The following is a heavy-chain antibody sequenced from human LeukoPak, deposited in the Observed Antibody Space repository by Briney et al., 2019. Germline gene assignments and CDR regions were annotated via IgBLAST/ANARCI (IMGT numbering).Heavy chain of an antibody. D-gene: IGHD3-22*01. CDR2: IKRKIDGETT. V-gene: IGHV3-15*01. J-gene: IGHJ4*01. CDR3: TTGYSSGYVDDY. CDR1: GFSFNNAW. Sequence: GGSLRLPCAASGFSFNNAWMSWVRQAPGKGPEWVGRIKRKIDGETTDYAEPVKGRFTISRDDSKNTLFLQMNNLRTEDTAVYYCTTGYSSGYVDDYWGHGTLVTVSS.